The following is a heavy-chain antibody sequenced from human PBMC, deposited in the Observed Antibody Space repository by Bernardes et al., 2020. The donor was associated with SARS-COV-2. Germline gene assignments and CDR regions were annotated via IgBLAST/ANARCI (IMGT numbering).Heavy chain of an antibody. Sequence: ASVKVSCKASGYTFTSYGISWVRQTPGQGLEWMGWISAYNGNTNYAQKLQGRVTMTTDTSTSTAYMELRSLRSDDTAVYYCARDYSPYYYDSSGNFDYWGQGTLVTVSS. CDR1: GYTFTSYG. CDR2: ISAYNGNT. J-gene: IGHJ4*02. CDR3: ARDYSPYYYDSSGNFDY. V-gene: IGHV1-18*01. D-gene: IGHD3-22*01.